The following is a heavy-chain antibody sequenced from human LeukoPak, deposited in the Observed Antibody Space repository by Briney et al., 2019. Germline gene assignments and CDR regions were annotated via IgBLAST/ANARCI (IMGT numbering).Heavy chain of an antibody. Sequence: PSETLSLTCTVSGDSISSSSYYWGWIRQPPGKGLEWIGSIYYSGRTYYNPSLKSRVTISIDTSKNQFSLKLISVTAADTAVYYCAKPGYSSGWYFDYWGQGTLVTVSS. V-gene: IGHV4-39*01. D-gene: IGHD6-25*01. CDR3: AKPGYSSGWYFDY. CDR2: IYYSGRT. CDR1: GDSISSSSYY. J-gene: IGHJ4*02.